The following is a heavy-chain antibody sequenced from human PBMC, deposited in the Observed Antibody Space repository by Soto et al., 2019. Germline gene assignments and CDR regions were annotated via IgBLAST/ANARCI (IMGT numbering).Heavy chain of an antibody. J-gene: IGHJ4*02. Sequence: EVQLLESGGDLVQPGGSLRLSCAASGFTFSDYAMGWVRQAPGKGLEWGSVINNSGGFTYYADSVKGRFTVSRDNSKNTLYLLMNSLRAEDAAMYYCEKDGDNVFSRGYNYNYGAHCGQGTLVTVS. CDR1: GFTFSDYA. CDR2: INNSGGFT. CDR3: EKDGDNVFSRGYNYNYGAH. V-gene: IGHV3-23*01. D-gene: IGHD5-12*01.